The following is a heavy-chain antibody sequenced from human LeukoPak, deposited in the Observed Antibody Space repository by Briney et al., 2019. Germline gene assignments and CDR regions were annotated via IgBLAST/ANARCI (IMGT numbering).Heavy chain of an antibody. CDR3: ARDYADYGDYDWFDP. D-gene: IGHD4-17*01. Sequence: ASVKVSCKASGYTFTSYYMHWVRQAPGQGLEWMGIINPSGGSTSYAQKFQGRVTMTRDTSTSTVYMELSSLRSEDTAVYYCARDYADYGDYDWFDPWGQGTLVTVSS. V-gene: IGHV1-46*01. CDR1: GYTFTSYY. CDR2: INPSGGST. J-gene: IGHJ5*02.